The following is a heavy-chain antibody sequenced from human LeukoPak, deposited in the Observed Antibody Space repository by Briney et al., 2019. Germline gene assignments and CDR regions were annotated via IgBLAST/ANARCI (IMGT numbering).Heavy chain of an antibody. CDR1: GGSISSYY. CDR3: ARGRFGIAATSTGFGI. D-gene: IGHD6-13*01. Sequence: SETLSLTCTVSGGSISSYYWSWTRQPPGKGLEWIGYIYYSGTTNYSLSLKSRVTISVDTSNNQFSLKLTSVTAAATAVYYCARGRFGIAATSTGFGIWGQGTMVTVSS. CDR2: IYYSGTT. J-gene: IGHJ3*02. V-gene: IGHV4-59*01.